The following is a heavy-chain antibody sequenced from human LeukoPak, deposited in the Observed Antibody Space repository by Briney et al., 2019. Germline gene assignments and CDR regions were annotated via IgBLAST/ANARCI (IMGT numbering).Heavy chain of an antibody. V-gene: IGHV3-7*03. D-gene: IGHD3-10*01. Sequence: SGGSLRLSCAASGSTFSSYWMSWVRQAPGKGLEWVANIKQDGSEKYYVDSVKGRFTISRDNAKNSLYLQMNSLRAEDTAVYYCGSSFLPPVKPKQDGAAGITMVRGVTPEFDYWGQGTLVTVSS. CDR3: GSSFLPPVKPKQDGAAGITMVRGVTPEFDY. J-gene: IGHJ4*02. CDR1: GSTFSSYW. CDR2: IKQDGSEK.